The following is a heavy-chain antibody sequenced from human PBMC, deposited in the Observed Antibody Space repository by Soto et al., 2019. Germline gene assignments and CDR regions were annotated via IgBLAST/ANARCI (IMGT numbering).Heavy chain of an antibody. V-gene: IGHV3-23*01. J-gene: IGHJ4*02. D-gene: IGHD3-22*01. CDR1: GFTFSSNA. Sequence: EVQLLESGGGLVQPGGALRLSCAASGFTFSSNAMSWVRQVPGKGPEWVSGITGSGGITHYADSVKGRFTISRDNSRNTLHLQMNYLRVEDTALYFCAKHTTFYYDRTGTGDYFDYWGQGTLVTVSS. CDR3: AKHTTFYYDRTGTGDYFDY. CDR2: ITGSGGIT.